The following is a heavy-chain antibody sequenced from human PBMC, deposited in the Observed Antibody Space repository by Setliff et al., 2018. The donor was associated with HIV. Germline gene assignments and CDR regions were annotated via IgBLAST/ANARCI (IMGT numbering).Heavy chain of an antibody. CDR2: IYWDGDT. CDR1: WFSLATDGVS. D-gene: IGHD1-1*01. V-gene: IGHV2-5*02. Sequence: TLTLTCAFSWFSLATDGVSLGWIRQPPGEGPEWLALIYWDGDTRYNPSLKGRLTVTKATSNNHVVLMMSNMDPADTATYYCTHVNNFRSVYFASWGQGTLVTVSS. J-gene: IGHJ4*02. CDR3: THVNNFRSVYFAS.